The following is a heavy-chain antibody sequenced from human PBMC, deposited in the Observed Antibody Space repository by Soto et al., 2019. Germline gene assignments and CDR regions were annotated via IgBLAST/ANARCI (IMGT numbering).Heavy chain of an antibody. CDR3: ASTISNHYYGMDV. D-gene: IGHD1-1*01. Sequence: PGGSLRLSCAASGFTFSNYAMTWVRQAPGKGLEWVSAISGSGTSTYYEDSVKGRFTISRDNSKNTLYLQIISLRGEDTALYYCASTISNHYYGMDVWGQGTTVTVSS. V-gene: IGHV3-23*01. CDR1: GFTFSNYA. J-gene: IGHJ6*02. CDR2: ISGSGTST.